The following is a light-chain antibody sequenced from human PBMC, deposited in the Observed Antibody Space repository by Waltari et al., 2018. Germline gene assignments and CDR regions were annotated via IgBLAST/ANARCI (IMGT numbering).Light chain of an antibody. Sequence: DIVMTQSPDSLTVSLGERATINCKSSQNLLFRSTNKNYLAWYQQQPGQPPKLLFYWASTRESGVPDRFSGSGSETDFPLTISSLQAEDVAVYYCQQYFSVPETFGQGTKLEIK. J-gene: IGKJ2*01. CDR3: QQYFSVPET. CDR2: WAS. CDR1: QNLLFRSTNKNY. V-gene: IGKV4-1*01.